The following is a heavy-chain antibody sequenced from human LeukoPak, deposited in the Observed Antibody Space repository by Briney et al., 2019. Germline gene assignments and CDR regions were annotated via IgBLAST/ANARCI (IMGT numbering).Heavy chain of an antibody. CDR3: AREIVGGFNPGAY. J-gene: IGHJ4*02. V-gene: IGHV4-4*02. Sequence: AETLSLTCTVSLDSTTSNFWSWVRQPPGKGLEWIGEIHRSGSTNYNPSLQSRVTISIDRSKNQIALELSSVTAADTAVYYCAREIVGGFNPGAYWGQGTLVTVSS. CDR2: IHRSGST. CDR1: LDSTTSNF. D-gene: IGHD1-14*01.